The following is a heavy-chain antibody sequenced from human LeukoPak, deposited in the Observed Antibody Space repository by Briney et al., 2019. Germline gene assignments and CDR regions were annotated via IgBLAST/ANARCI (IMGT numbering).Heavy chain of an antibody. V-gene: IGHV3-21*01. D-gene: IGHD2-8*01. J-gene: IGHJ5*02. CDR1: GFTFSSYS. CDR3: ARDRVLSRNWFDP. CDR2: ISSSSSYI. Sequence: SGGSLRLSCAASGFTFSSYSMNWVRQAPGKELEWVSSISSSSSYIYYADSVKGRFTISRDNAKNSLYLQMNSLRAEDTAVYYCARDRVLSRNWFDPWGQGTLVTVSS.